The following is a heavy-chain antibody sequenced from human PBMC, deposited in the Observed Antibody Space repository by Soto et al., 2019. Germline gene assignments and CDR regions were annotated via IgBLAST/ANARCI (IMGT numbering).Heavy chain of an antibody. Sequence: EVQLVESGGGLVEPGGSLRLSCATSGFTFSTCSMNWVRQAPGKGLEWVSSISATGTYTFYADSLKGRFTISRDNARNSLFLQMNSLRVEEPALYYCTTEYNSRQDLNHWGQGALVTVSS. CDR1: GFTFSTCS. J-gene: IGHJ5*02. CDR3: TTEYNSRQDLNH. V-gene: IGHV3-21*01. CDR2: ISATGTYT. D-gene: IGHD6-6*01.